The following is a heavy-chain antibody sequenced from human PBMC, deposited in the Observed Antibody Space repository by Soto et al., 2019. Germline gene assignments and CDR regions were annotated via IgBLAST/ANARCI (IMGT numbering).Heavy chain of an antibody. CDR3: ASGTVYGSGSYPVDY. CDR2: IIPMFGRE. D-gene: IGHD3-10*01. Sequence: QVQLVQSGAEVKKPGSSVNVSCKASGGSFSNDIISWVRQAPGQGLDWMGTIIPMFGRENYAQKLQGRVTITADKSTSTADMELSSLRSDDTAVYYCASGTVYGSGSYPVDYWGQGTLVTVSS. CDR1: GGSFSNDI. V-gene: IGHV1-69*02. J-gene: IGHJ4*02.